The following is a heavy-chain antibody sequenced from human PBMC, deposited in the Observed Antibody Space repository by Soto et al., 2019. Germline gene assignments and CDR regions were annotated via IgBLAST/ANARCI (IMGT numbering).Heavy chain of an antibody. CDR2: ISWNSGSI. CDR1: GFTFGDYA. Sequence: GGSLRLSCAASGFTFGDYAMHWVRQAPGKXLEWVSGISWNSGSIGYADSVKGRFTISRDNAKNSLYLQMNSRRAEDTALYYCAKDISRGSSPYYYYGMDVWGQGSTVTVSS. D-gene: IGHD1-26*01. V-gene: IGHV3-9*01. CDR3: AKDISRGSSPYYYYGMDV. J-gene: IGHJ6*02.